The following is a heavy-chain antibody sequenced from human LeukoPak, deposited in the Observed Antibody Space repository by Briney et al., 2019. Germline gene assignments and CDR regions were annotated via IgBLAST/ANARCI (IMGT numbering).Heavy chain of an antibody. D-gene: IGHD2-15*01. V-gene: IGHV1-2*02. CDR2: INPNSGGT. Sequence: ASVKVSCKASGYTFTGYYMHWVRQAPGQGLEWMGWINPNSGGTNYAQKFQGRVTMTRDTSISTAYMELSRLRSDDTAAYYCARGAVVAATLIFDWGQGTLVTVSS. J-gene: IGHJ4*02. CDR1: GYTFTGYY. CDR3: ARGAVVAATLIFD.